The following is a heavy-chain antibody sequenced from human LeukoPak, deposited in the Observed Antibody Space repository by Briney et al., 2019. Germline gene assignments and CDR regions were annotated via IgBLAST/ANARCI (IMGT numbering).Heavy chain of an antibody. D-gene: IGHD1-14*01. V-gene: IGHV4-59*12. CDR1: GGSISYYY. CDR3: ARDQPSYFDY. Sequence: SETLSLTCTVSGGSISYYYWSWIRQLPGKEVEWIGQIYYNGATNYHSSLKSRLTMSADTSKNQFSLILNSVTAADTAVYYCARDQPSYFDYWGQGTLVTVSS. J-gene: IGHJ4*02. CDR2: IYYNGAT.